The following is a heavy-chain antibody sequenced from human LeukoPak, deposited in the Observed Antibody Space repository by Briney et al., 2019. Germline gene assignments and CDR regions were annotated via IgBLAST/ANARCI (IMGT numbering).Heavy chain of an antibody. CDR1: GGSISSGDYY. D-gene: IGHD3-3*01. CDR3: ASFPYYDFWSGRNWFDP. Sequence: PSETLSLTCTVSGGSISSGDYYWSWIRQPPGKGLEWIVYIYYSGSTYYNPSLKSRVAISVDTSKNQFSLKLSSVTAADTAVYYCASFPYYDFWSGRNWFDPWGQGTLVTVSS. V-gene: IGHV4-30-4*08. CDR2: IYYSGST. J-gene: IGHJ5*02.